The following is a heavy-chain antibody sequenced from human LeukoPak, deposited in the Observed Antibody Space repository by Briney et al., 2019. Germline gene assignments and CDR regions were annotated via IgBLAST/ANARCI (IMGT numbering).Heavy chain of an antibody. CDR3: ARQDYGSGKYYYYYGMDV. CDR2: IYYSGST. V-gene: IGHV4-39*01. Sequence: TRTLSRLPTTRRTSYLDSLPQPPPTQLEQTPSIYYSGSTYYNPSLKSRVTISVDTSKNQFSLKLSSVTAADTAVYYCARQDYGSGKYYYYYGMDVWGQGTTVTVSS. D-gene: IGHD3-10*01. CDR1: RLPTTRRTSY. J-gene: IGHJ6*02.